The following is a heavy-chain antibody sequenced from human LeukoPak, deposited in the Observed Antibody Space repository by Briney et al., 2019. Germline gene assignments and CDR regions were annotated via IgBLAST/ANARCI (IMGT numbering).Heavy chain of an antibody. CDR1: GFIVSQNY. V-gene: IGHV3-20*04. D-gene: IGHD1-26*01. Sequence: PGGSLRLSCVASGFIVSQNYMSWVRQAPGKGLEWVSGINWNGGSTGYADSVKGRFTISRDNAKNSLYLQMNSLRAEDTALYYCARAGRVYSGSYWAPADYWGQGTLVTVSS. CDR3: ARAGRVYSGSYWAPADY. J-gene: IGHJ4*02. CDR2: INWNGGST.